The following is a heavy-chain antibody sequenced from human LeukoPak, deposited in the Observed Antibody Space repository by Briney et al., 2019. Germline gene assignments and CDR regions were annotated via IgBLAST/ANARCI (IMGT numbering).Heavy chain of an antibody. CDR3: ARDLGSGSYIPYYYYMDV. D-gene: IGHD1-26*01. CDR1: GYTFTGYY. CDR2: INPNSGGT. V-gene: IGHV1-2*02. Sequence: GASVKVSCKASGYTFTGYYMHWVRQAPGQALEWMGWINPNSGGTNYAQKFQGRVTITADESTSTAYMELSSLRSEDTAVYYCARDLGSGSYIPYYYYMDVWGKGTTVTVSS. J-gene: IGHJ6*03.